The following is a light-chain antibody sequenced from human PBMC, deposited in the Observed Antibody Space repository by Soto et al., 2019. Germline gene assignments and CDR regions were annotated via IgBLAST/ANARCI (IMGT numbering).Light chain of an antibody. V-gene: IGKV3-20*01. CDR3: QQYGSSPWT. Sequence: EIVLTQSPGTLSLSLGERATLSCRASQSITNNYLAWYQQKPGQAPRLLIYLASNRAAGIPDRFSGSGSGAVLTLSITGLEPDVFAVYHCQQYGSSPWTFGQGTKVDIK. CDR1: QSITNNY. J-gene: IGKJ1*01. CDR2: LAS.